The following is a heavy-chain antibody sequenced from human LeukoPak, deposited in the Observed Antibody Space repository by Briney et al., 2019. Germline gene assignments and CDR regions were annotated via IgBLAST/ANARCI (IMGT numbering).Heavy chain of an antibody. V-gene: IGHV3-74*01. D-gene: IGHD3-3*01. CDR2: IKGDERST. Sequence: PGGSLRLSCAASGFTFSSYWLHWVRQAPGKGLVWVSRIKGDERSTNYADSVKGRFTISRDNAKNTLYLQMNSLRAEDTAVYYCARETDPMSLGPYDFWSGYLDYWGQGTLVTVSS. CDR3: ARETDPMSLGPYDFWSGYLDY. J-gene: IGHJ4*02. CDR1: GFTFSSYW.